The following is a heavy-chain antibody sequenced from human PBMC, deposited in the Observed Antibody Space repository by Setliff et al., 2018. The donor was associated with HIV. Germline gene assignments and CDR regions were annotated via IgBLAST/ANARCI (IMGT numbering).Heavy chain of an antibody. Sequence: SETLSLTCAVYGGSFSAYYWSWIRQSPEMGLEWIAEISHTGSTKYNPSLGGRVTISLATSKNQFSLSLRSLSAADTAVYYCARDKRYRFPFDSWGQGTLVTVPQ. CDR1: GGSFSAYY. D-gene: IGHD2-2*02. CDR3: ARDKRYRFPFDS. J-gene: IGHJ4*02. CDR2: ISHTGST. V-gene: IGHV4-34*01.